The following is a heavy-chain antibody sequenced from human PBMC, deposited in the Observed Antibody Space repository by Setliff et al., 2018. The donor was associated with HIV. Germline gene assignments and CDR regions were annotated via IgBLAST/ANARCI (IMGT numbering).Heavy chain of an antibody. CDR1: GYTLSTYG. CDR2: IVPIVEVI. V-gene: IGHV1-69*05. D-gene: IGHD1-26*01. J-gene: IGHJ4*02. CDR3: ARAHRDARNHREEDY. Sequence: GASVKVSCKASGYTLSTYGISWVRQAPGQGLGWVGGIVPIVEVIRYAQKFQGRVTITTDASTTTVYLEMTSLSSEDTATYYCARAHRDARNHREEDYWGQGTLVTVSS.